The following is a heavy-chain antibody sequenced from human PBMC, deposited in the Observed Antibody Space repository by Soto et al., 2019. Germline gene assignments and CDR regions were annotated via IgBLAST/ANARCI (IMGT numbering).Heavy chain of an antibody. CDR2: FVPMFGSA. CDR1: GVTFDSFT. D-gene: IGHD3-9*01. J-gene: IGHJ5*02. CDR3: ARADDTTGHYSWFDP. V-gene: IGHV1-69*01. Sequence: QVQLEQSGPELKKPGSSGKVSCKPSGVTFDSFTFSWVRQAPGQGLEWMGGFVPMFGSASVAQRCQGRVRINPDASTGTGYMELSDLSSDDSAIYYCARADDTTGHYSWFDPWGPGTLVTVSS.